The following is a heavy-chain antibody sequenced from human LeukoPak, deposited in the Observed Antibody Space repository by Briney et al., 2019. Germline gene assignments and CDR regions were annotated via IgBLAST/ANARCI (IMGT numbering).Heavy chain of an antibody. Sequence: GGSLRLSCAASGFTVSSSYMSWVRQAPGKGLEWVSVIYSGGSTYYADSVKGRFTISRDNSKNTLYLQMNSLKASDTAMYYCARQRGYGIIDYWGQGSLVTVSS. V-gene: IGHV3-53*01. D-gene: IGHD5-18*01. CDR2: IYSGGST. J-gene: IGHJ4*02. CDR3: ARQRGYGIIDY. CDR1: GFTVSSSY.